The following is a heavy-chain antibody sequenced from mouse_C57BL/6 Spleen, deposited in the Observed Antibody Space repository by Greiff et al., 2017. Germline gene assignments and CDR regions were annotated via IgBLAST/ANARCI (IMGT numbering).Heavy chain of an antibody. D-gene: IGHD1-1*01. J-gene: IGHJ2*01. CDR1: GYTFTSYW. V-gene: IGHV1-64*01. CDR2: IHPNSGST. Sequence: QVQLQQPGAELVKPGASVKLSCKASGYTFTSYWMHWVKQRPGQGLEWIGMIHPNSGSTNYNEKFKSKATLTVDKSSSTAYMQLSSLTSEDSAVYYCARGHDGSSYGGFPFDDWGQGTTLTVSA. CDR3: ARGHDGSSYGGFPFDD.